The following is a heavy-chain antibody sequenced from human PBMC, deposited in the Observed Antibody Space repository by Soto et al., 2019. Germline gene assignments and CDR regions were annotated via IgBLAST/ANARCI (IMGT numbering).Heavy chain of an antibody. V-gene: IGHV1-69*02. CDR2: TIPILSMS. J-gene: IGHJ4*02. Sequence: QVHLVQSGPELKKPGSSVRVSCKASGDTFSSYTINWVRQAPGLGLEWMGRTIPILSMSNYALKFQGRLTISAENATITAYMALSSLRSDDTAGHYCATSYGSGSQAFDHWGQGALVTVSS. CDR1: GDTFSSYT. D-gene: IGHD3-10*01. CDR3: ATSYGSGSQAFDH.